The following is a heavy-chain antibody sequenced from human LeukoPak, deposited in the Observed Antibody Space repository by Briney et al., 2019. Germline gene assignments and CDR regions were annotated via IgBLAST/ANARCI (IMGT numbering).Heavy chain of an antibody. CDR1: GYTFTSYG. V-gene: IGHV1-18*01. J-gene: IGHJ4*02. D-gene: IGHD3-9*01. CDR3: ARVGFYGILTGFVDY. Sequence: GASVKVSCKASGYTFTSYGISWVRQAPGQGLEWMGWISAYNGNTNYAQKLQGRVTMTTDTSTSTAYMELRSLRSDDTAVYYCARVGFYGILTGFVDYWGQGTLVTVSS. CDR2: ISAYNGNT.